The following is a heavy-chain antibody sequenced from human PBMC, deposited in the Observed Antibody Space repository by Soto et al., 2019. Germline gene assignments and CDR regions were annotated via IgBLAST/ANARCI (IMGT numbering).Heavy chain of an antibody. CDR3: ARHVSSDSVFDP. CDR1: GGSISSDDHY. Sequence: SETLSLTCIVSGGSISSDDHYWSWIRQPPGKGLEWLGYIFYSGSTNYNPSLRSRVTMSVDTSKNQCSLKLSSVTATDTAVYYCARHVSSDSVFDPWGQGTLVTVSS. CDR2: IFYSGST. J-gene: IGHJ5*02. V-gene: IGHV4-61*08. D-gene: IGHD6-25*01.